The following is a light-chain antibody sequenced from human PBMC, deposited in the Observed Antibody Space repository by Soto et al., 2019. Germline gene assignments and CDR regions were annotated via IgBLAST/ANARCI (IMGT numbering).Light chain of an antibody. J-gene: IGLJ1*01. CDR1: SSDVGGYNY. CDR3: SSYAGSNNWN. Sequence: QSALTRPPSASGSPGQSVTISCTGTSSDVGGYNYVSWYQQHPGKAPKLMIYEVSKRPSGVPDRFSGSKSGNTASLTVSGLQAEDDADYYCSSYAGSNNWNFGIGTKVTVL. CDR2: EVS. V-gene: IGLV2-8*01.